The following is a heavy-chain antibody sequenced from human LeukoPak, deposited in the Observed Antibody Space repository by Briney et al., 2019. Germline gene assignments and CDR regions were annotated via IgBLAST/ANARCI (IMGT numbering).Heavy chain of an antibody. CDR1: GYTFTGYY. V-gene: IGHV1-2*02. CDR3: ARGGGYYGSGSYFDY. D-gene: IGHD3-10*01. Sequence: ASVKVSCKASGYTFTGYYMHWVRQAPGQGLEWMGWINPNSGSTNYAQKFQGRVTMTRDTSISTAYMELSRLRSDDTAVYYCARGGGYYGSGSYFDYWGQGTLVTVSS. J-gene: IGHJ4*02. CDR2: INPNSGST.